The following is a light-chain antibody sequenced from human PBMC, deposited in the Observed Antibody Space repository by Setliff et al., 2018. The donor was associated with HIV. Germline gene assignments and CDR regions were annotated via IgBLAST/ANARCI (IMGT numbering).Light chain of an antibody. Sequence: QSALTQPASVSGSPGQTIAISYTGTSDDIGTYNYVSWYQQHPDKAPKLMIFGVSNRPSGVSDRFSGSKSGNPASLSISGLQAEDEADYFCSSYSTSGTPSVCGAGTKVTVL. J-gene: IGLJ1*01. V-gene: IGLV2-14*01. CDR3: SSYSTSGTPSV. CDR1: SDDIGTYNY. CDR2: GVS.